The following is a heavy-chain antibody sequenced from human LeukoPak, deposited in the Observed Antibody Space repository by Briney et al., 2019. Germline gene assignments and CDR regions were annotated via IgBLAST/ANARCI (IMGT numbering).Heavy chain of an antibody. CDR2: IIPIFGTA. CDR3: ARDRIQLWSGYYFDY. CDR1: GGTFSSYA. Sequence: GASVKVSCKXSGGTFSSYAISWVRQAPGQGLEWMGRIIPIFGTANYSQKFQGRVTITTDESTSTAYMELSSLRSEDTAVYYCARDRIQLWSGYYFDYWGQGTLVTVSS. D-gene: IGHD5-18*01. V-gene: IGHV1-69*05. J-gene: IGHJ4*02.